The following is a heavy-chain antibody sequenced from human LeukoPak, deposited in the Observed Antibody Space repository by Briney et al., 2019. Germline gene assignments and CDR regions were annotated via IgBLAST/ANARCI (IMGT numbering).Heavy chain of an antibody. J-gene: IGHJ4*02. CDR1: GASY. CDR3: ASLRADGGNYPRFDY. D-gene: IGHD4-23*01. Sequence: SQTLSLTCTVSGASYWGWVRQSPEMGLEWIGSIYSTGGTYYNPSLKSRLTISLDTSKRQFSLKMTSMTAADTAVYYCASLRADGGNYPRFDYWGQGALVTVSA. V-gene: IGHV4-39*07. CDR2: IYSTGGT.